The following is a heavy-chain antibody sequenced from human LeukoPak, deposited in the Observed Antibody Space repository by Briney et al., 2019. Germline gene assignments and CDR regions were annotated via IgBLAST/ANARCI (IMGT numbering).Heavy chain of an antibody. D-gene: IGHD3-3*01. CDR3: ARGLWSGYYTDY. V-gene: IGHV4-39*01. CDR2: IYYRGST. CDR1: GGSISSSSYY. Sequence: PSETLSLTCTVSGGSISSSSYYWGWIRQPPGKGLEWIGSIYYRGSTYYNPSLKSRATISVDTSKNQFSLKLSSVTAADTAVYYCARGLWSGYYTDYWGQGTLVTVSS. J-gene: IGHJ4*02.